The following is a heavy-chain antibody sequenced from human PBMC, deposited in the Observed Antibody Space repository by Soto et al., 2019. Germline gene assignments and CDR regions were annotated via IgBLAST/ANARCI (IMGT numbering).Heavy chain of an antibody. CDR3: ARHKCGGVSCYGYYGMDG. J-gene: IGHJ6*02. D-gene: IGHD2-15*01. Sequence: PSQTLSLTCAISGDSVSSNSAAWNWIRQSPSRGLEWLGRTYYRSKWYNDYAVSVKSRISINPDTSKNQFSLQLNSVTPEDTAVYYCARHKCGGVSCYGYYGMDGWGQGTTVTVSS. CDR2: TYYRSKWYN. CDR1: GDSVSSNSAA. V-gene: IGHV6-1*01.